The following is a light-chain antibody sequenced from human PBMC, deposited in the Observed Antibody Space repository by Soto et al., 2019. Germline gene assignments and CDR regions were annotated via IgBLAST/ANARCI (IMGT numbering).Light chain of an antibody. CDR1: SSTVGGFNV. J-gene: IGLJ1*01. Sequence: QSVLTQPASVSGSPEQSITISCTGTSSTVGGFNVVSWHQQHPGKAPKVIIYEGIKRPSGVSNRFSGSNSGSTASLTISGLQAEDEADYYCCSYVGATTYVFGTGTKVTVL. CDR2: EGI. V-gene: IGLV2-23*01. CDR3: CSYVGATTYV.